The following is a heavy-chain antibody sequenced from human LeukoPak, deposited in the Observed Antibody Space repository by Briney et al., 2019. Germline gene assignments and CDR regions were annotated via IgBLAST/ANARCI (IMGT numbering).Heavy chain of an antibody. CDR3: ASTQSQSGSYRYYFGY. D-gene: IGHD1-26*01. CDR2: IYYISNT. J-gene: IGHJ4*02. Sequence: PSETLSLTCTVSGASVGSAGYYWSWIRQPPGGGLEWIGYIYYISNTNYNPSLKSRVTMSVDPSKNQFSLKLNSVTAADTAAYYCASTQSQSGSYRYYFGYWGQGTLATVSS. V-gene: IGHV4-61*08. CDR1: GASVGSAGYY.